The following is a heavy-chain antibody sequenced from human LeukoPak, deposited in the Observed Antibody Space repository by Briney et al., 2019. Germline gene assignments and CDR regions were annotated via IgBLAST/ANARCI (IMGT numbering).Heavy chain of an antibody. CDR1: GYTFTSYA. CDR3: ARVSGGSSWYGYFGL. V-gene: IGHV1-3*01. Sequence: GASVKVSCKASGYTFTSYAMHWVRQAPGQRLEWMGWINAGNGNTKYSQKFQGRVTITRDTSASTAYMELSSLRSEDTAVYYCARVSGGSSWYGYFGLWGRGTLVTVSS. CDR2: INAGNGNT. D-gene: IGHD6-13*01. J-gene: IGHJ2*01.